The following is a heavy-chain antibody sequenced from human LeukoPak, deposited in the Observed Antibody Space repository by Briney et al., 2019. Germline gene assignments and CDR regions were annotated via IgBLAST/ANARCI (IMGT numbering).Heavy chain of an antibody. CDR3: ARDFPLVVPAAIGYFDY. D-gene: IGHD2-2*01. CDR1: GFTVSSNY. CDR2: IYSGGST. Sequence: GGSLRLSCAASGFTVSSNYMSWVRRAPGKGLEWVSVIYSGGSTYYADSVKGRFTISRDNSKSTLYLQMNSLRAEDTAVYYCARDFPLVVPAAIGYFDYWGQGTLVTVSS. V-gene: IGHV3-53*01. J-gene: IGHJ4*02.